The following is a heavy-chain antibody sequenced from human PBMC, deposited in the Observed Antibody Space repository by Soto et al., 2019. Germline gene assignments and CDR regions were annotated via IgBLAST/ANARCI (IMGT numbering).Heavy chain of an antibody. CDR1: GGTFSSYA. D-gene: IGHD6-19*01. J-gene: IGHJ4*02. V-gene: IGHV1-69*12. Sequence: QVQLVQSGAEVKKPVSSVKVSCKASGGTFSSYAISWVRQAPGQVLEWMGGIIPIFGTANYAQKFQGIVTITADESTSTAYMELSSLRSEDTAVYYCARSTVAGNPDYWGQGTLVTVSS. CDR2: IIPIFGTA. CDR3: ARSTVAGNPDY.